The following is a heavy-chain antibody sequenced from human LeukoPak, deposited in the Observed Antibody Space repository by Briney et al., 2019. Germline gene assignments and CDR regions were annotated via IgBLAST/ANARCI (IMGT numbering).Heavy chain of an antibody. CDR2: IYYSGST. Sequence: SETLSLTCTVSGGSISSYYWSWIRQPPGKGLEWIGYIYYSGSTNYNPSLKSRVTIPVDTSKNQFSLKLSSVTAADTAVYYCARLPRYCSGGSCLFDYWGQGTLVTVSS. V-gene: IGHV4-59*08. J-gene: IGHJ4*02. CDR3: ARLPRYCSGGSCLFDY. D-gene: IGHD2-15*01. CDR1: GGSISSYY.